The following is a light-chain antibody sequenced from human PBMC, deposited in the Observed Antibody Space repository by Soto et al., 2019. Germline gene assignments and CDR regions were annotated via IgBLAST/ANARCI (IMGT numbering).Light chain of an antibody. V-gene: IGKV3-11*01. Sequence: EIVLTQSPATLSLSPGERATLSCRASQSVSSYLAWYQQKPGPAPRLLIYDASNRATGIPARFSGSGSGTDFTLTISSLEPEDFAVYYCQQRSNWPSTCGGGTKVEIK. J-gene: IGKJ4*01. CDR2: DAS. CDR3: QQRSNWPST. CDR1: QSVSSY.